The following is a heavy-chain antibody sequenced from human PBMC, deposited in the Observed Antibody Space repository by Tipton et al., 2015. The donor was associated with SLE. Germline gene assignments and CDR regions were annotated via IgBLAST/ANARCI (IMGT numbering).Heavy chain of an antibody. CDR2: IYYTGST. V-gene: IGHV4-59*08. J-gene: IGHJ4*02. D-gene: IGHD3-10*01. CDR3: ARLLGPQEGVQGVINEVDY. Sequence: LRLSCTVSGGSISSYYWSWIRQTPGKGLEWIGYIYYTGSTKFNPSLKSRVSISLDTSKNQFFLKLSSVTAADTAVYYCARLLGPQEGVQGVINEVDYWGQGTLVTVSS. CDR1: GGSISSYY.